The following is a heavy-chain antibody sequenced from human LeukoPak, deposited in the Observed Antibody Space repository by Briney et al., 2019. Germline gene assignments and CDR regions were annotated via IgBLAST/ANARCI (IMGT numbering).Heavy chain of an antibody. V-gene: IGHV3-7*01. CDR2: IKKDGSEK. CDR1: GFTFSSYF. D-gene: IGHD5-18*01. Sequence: GGSLRLSCAASGFTFSSYFMSWVRQAPGKGLEWVANIKKDGSEKYYVDSVKGRFTISRDNAKKSLYLQMNGLRAEDTAVYYCARHLSGVTGYTYGRGIDYWGQGTLVTVSS. J-gene: IGHJ4*02. CDR3: ARHLSGVTGYTYGRGIDY.